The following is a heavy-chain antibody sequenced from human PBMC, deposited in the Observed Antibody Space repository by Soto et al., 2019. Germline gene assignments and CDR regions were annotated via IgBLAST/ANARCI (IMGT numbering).Heavy chain of an antibody. CDR3: ARDRRGDYGDYASLFGC. CDR1: GGSVSNGDYL. CDR2: IHNSGNT. Sequence: SETLSLTCTVSGGSVSNGDYLWSWIRQRPGKGLQWIGYIHNSGNTYYNPSLRSRVTISLDTSTNQFALKLSSVTAADTAVYFCARDRRGDYGDYASLFGCWGQGTLVTVSS. D-gene: IGHD4-17*01. V-gene: IGHV4-30-4*01. J-gene: IGHJ4*02.